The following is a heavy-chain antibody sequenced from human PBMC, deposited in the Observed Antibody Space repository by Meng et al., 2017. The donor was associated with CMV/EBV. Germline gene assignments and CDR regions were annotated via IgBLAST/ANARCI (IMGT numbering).Heavy chain of an antibody. CDR2: MNPNSGNT. D-gene: IGHD2-2*02. V-gene: IGHV1-8*01. CDR1: YG. J-gene: IGHJ2*01. Sequence: YGNNWVRQASGQGLEWVGWMNPNSGNTGYAQKFQGRVTMTRNTSISTAYMELSSLRSEDTAVYYCARGRSAGVVVPAAIRGYWYFDLWGRGTLVTVSS. CDR3: ARGRSAGVVVPAAIRGYWYFDL.